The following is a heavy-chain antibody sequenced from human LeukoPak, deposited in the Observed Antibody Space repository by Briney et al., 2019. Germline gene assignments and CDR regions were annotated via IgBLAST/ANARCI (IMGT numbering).Heavy chain of an antibody. J-gene: IGHJ3*02. CDR3: ARDHSAANDAFDI. V-gene: IGHV3-66*01. Sequence: GGSLRLSCAASEFSVGSNYMTWVRQAPGKGLEWVSLIYSGGSTYYADSVKGRFTISRDNAKNSLYLQMNSLRAEDTAVYYCARDHSAANDAFDIWGQGTMVTVSS. D-gene: IGHD6-13*01. CDR1: EFSVGSNY. CDR2: IYSGGST.